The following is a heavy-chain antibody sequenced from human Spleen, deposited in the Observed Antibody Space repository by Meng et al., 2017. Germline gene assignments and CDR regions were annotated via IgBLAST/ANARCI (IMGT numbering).Heavy chain of an antibody. CDR3: AYRRQWLAFDY. V-gene: IGHV2-5*01. Sequence: SGPTLVKLTQTLTLTCTFSGFSLTTTTVAVGWIRQPPGKALEWLALIFWNGDERYSLSLRSRLTIIKDTSKNQVVLTMTNMDPVDTATYFCAYRRQWLAFDYWGQGTLVTVSS. J-gene: IGHJ4*02. CDR1: GFSLTTTTVA. D-gene: IGHD6-19*01. CDR2: IFWNGDE.